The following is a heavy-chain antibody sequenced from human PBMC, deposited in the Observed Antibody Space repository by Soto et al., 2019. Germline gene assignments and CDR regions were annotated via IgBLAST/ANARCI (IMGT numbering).Heavy chain of an antibody. Sequence: PSETLSLTCTVSGGSISSYYWRWIRQPPGKGLEWIGYIYYSGSTNYNPSLKSRVTISVDTSKNQFSLKLSSVTAADTAVYYCARVGASLRFGELLRYYAMDACGQGTTVT. CDR2: IYYSGST. CDR3: ARVGASLRFGELLRYYAMDA. J-gene: IGHJ6*02. D-gene: IGHD3-10*01. CDR1: GGSISSYY. V-gene: IGHV4-59*01.